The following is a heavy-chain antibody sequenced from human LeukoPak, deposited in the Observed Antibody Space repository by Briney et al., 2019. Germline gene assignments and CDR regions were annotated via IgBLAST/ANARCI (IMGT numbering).Heavy chain of an antibody. CDR3: ARAPTNYYDSSGYFAFDI. V-gene: IGHV3-9*01. J-gene: IGHJ3*02. CDR2: ISWNSGSI. Sequence: GGSLRLSCAASGFTFDDYAMHWVRHAPGKGLEWVSGISWNSGSIGYADSVKGRFTISRDNAKNSLYLQMNSLRAEDTAVYYCARAPTNYYDSSGYFAFDIWGQGTMVTVSS. CDR1: GFTFDDYA. D-gene: IGHD3-22*01.